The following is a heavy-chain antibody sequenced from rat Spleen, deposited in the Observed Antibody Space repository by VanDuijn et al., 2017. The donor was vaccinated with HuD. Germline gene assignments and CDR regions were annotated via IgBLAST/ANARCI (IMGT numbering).Heavy chain of an antibody. CDR1: GFSLTSSH. V-gene: IGHV2-43*01. J-gene: IGHJ4*01. Sequence: QVQLKESGPGLVQPSQTLSLTCTVSGFSLTSSHVSWVRQPPGKSLEWMGIIWAGGGTNHNSAVQARLSISRDTSKSQVFLKMNSLQPEDTGTYYCARHLREASGVMDVWGQGASVTVSS. D-gene: IGHD4-1*01. CDR2: IWAGGGT. CDR3: ARHLREASGVMDV.